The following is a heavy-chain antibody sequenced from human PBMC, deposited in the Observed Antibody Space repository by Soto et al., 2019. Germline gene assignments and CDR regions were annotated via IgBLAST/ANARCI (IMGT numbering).Heavy chain of an antibody. J-gene: IGHJ3*02. V-gene: IGHV3-23*01. Sequence: PGGSLRLSCAASGFTFSSYAMSWVRQAPGKGLGWVSAISGSGGSTYYADSVKGRFTISRDNSKNTLYLQMNSLRAEDTAVYYCAKVRQQLVTVTYEAFDIWGQGTMVTVSS. CDR1: GFTFSSYA. CDR3: AKVRQQLVTVTYEAFDI. CDR2: ISGSGGST. D-gene: IGHD6-13*01.